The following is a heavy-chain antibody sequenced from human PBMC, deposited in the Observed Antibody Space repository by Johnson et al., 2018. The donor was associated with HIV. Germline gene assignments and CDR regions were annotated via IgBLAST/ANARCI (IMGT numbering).Heavy chain of an antibody. CDR3: AKGLLIAAAHDAFDI. CDR2: IWYDGSNK. D-gene: IGHD6-13*01. Sequence: QVQLVESGGGVVQPGRSLRLSCAASGLTFSSYGMHWVRQAPGKGLEWVAVIWYDGSNKDYADSVKGRFTISRDNSKNTLYLQMNSLRAEDTAVYYCAKGLLIAAAHDAFDIWCQGTMVTVSS. V-gene: IGHV3-33*06. CDR1: GLTFSSYG. J-gene: IGHJ3*02.